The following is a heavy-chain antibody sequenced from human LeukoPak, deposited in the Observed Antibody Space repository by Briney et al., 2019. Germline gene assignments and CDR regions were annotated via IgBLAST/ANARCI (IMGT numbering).Heavy chain of an antibody. D-gene: IGHD3-10*01. CDR3: ARDFYGSGSYPSRFGSVGY. Sequence: ASVKVSCKASGYTFTGYYKHWVRQAPGQGLEWMGWISAYNGNTNYAQKLQGRVTMTRNTSISTAYMELRSLRSDDTAVYYCARDFYGSGSYPSRFGSVGYWGQGTLVTVSS. CDR2: ISAYNGNT. V-gene: IGHV1-18*04. CDR1: GYTFTGYY. J-gene: IGHJ4*02.